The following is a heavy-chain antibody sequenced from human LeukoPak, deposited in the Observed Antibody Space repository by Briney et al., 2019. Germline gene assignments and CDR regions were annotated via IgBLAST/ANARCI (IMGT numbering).Heavy chain of an antibody. CDR3: AKAMAAIVRAGIDY. J-gene: IGHJ4*02. V-gene: IGHV3-23*01. CDR1: GFTFSSYA. Sequence: GGSLRLSCAASGFTFSSYAMSWVRQAPGKGLEWVSAISGSGGSTYHADSVKGRFTISRDNSKNTLYLQMNSLRAEDTAVYYCAKAMAAIVRAGIDYWGQGTLVTVSS. CDR2: ISGSGGST. D-gene: IGHD5-24*01.